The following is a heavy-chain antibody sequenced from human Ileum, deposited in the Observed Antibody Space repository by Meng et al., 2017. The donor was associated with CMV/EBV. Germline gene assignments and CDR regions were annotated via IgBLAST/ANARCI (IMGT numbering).Heavy chain of an antibody. V-gene: IGHV4-39*06. D-gene: IGHD2-2*01. Sequence: LQEAGPGLVKPTEPLALTCTGSGDSIISGRPLWGWIRQAPGKELEWIATVHYTETTHYNPSLRSRITISVDTAKNQIALKVSSLTAADTAIYYCAADISTAWFYYWGQGSLVTVSS. CDR1: GDSIISGRPL. CDR2: VHYTETT. CDR3: AADISTAWFYY. J-gene: IGHJ4*02.